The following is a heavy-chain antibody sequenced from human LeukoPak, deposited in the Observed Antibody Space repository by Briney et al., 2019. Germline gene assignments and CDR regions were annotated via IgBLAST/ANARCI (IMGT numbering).Heavy chain of an antibody. CDR2: INHSGST. V-gene: IGHV4-34*01. Sequence: KPSETLSLTCSVSDGSINSYYWSWIRQPPGKGLEWIGEINHSGSTNYNPSLKSRVTISVDTSKNQFSLKLNSVTAADTAVYYCARGHSYAYVGYWGQGTLVTVSS. D-gene: IGHD5-18*01. CDR3: ARGHSYAYVGY. J-gene: IGHJ4*02. CDR1: DGSINSYY.